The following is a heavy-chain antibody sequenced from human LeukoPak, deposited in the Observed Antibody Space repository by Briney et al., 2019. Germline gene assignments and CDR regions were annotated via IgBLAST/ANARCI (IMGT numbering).Heavy chain of an antibody. CDR3: AKDLYSSSSHYYYYYMDV. D-gene: IGHD6-6*01. CDR1: GFTFSSYG. V-gene: IGHV3-30*18. Sequence: PGGSLRLSCAASGFTFSSYGMHWGREAPGKGLEWVEVISYDGSNKYYADSVKGRFTISRDNSKTTLYLQMNSLRAEDTAVYYCAKDLYSSSSHYYYYYMDVWGKGTTVTVSS. J-gene: IGHJ6*03. CDR2: ISYDGSNK.